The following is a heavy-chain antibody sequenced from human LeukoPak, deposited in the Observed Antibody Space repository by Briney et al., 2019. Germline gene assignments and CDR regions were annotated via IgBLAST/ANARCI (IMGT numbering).Heavy chain of an antibody. CDR1: GGSIHNNY. CDR2: IYYSGST. CDR3: ARGAVTTVYYYYGMDV. J-gene: IGHJ6*02. V-gene: IGHV4-59*12. Sequence: PSETLSLTCTVSGGSIHNNYWSWIRQPPGKGLEWIGSIYYSGSTYYNPSLKSRVTISVDTSKNQFSLKLSPVTAADTAVYYCARGAVTTVYYYYGMDVWGQGTTVTVSS. D-gene: IGHD4-17*01.